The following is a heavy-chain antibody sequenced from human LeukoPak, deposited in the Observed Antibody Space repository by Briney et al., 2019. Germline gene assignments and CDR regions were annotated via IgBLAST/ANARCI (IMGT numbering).Heavy chain of an antibody. D-gene: IGHD6-19*01. CDR2: VYRSGNT. J-gene: IGHJ4*02. Sequence: TSETLSLTCSVSGGSISTYYWSWIRQPAGKGLEWIGRVYRSGNTNYNPSLKSRVTMSVDTSKNQFSLRLSSVTAADTAVYYCARQGPYSSGWYPQFDYWGQGTLVTVSS. CDR1: GGSISTYY. CDR3: ARQGPYSSGWYPQFDY. V-gene: IGHV4-4*07.